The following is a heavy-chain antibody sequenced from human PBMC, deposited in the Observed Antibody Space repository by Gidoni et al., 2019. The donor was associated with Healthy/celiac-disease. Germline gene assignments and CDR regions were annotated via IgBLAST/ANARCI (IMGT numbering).Heavy chain of an antibody. CDR1: GGSISSSSYY. CDR3: ARHTYYDFWSGLGAFDI. V-gene: IGHV4-39*01. J-gene: IGHJ3*02. CDR2: IYYSGST. D-gene: IGHD3-3*01. Sequence: QLQLQESGPGLVKPSETLSLTCTVSGGSISSSSYYWGWIRQPPGKGLEWIGSIYYSGSTYYNPSLKSRVTISVDTSKNQFSLKLSSVTAADTAVYYCARHTYYDFWSGLGAFDIWGQGTMVTVSS.